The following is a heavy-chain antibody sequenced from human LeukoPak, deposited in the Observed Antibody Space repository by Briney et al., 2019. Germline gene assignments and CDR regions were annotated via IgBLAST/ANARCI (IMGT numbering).Heavy chain of an antibody. D-gene: IGHD2-15*01. V-gene: IGHV3-48*02. CDR3: AREVVVAATDWFDP. J-gene: IGHJ5*02. Sequence: GGSLRLSCAASGFPFRSYSMNWVRQAPGKGLEWVSYISSSSSTIYYADSVKGRFTISRDNAKNSLYLQMNSLSDEDTAVYYCAREVVVAATDWFDPWGQGTLVTVSS. CDR2: ISSSSSTI. CDR1: GFPFRSYS.